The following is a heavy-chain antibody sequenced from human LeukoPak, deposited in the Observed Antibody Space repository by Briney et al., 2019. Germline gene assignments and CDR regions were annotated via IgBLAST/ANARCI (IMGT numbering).Heavy chain of an antibody. Sequence: GASLKISCKGSGYSFTSYWIGWVRQMPGKGLEWVGIIYPGDSDTRYSPSFEGQVTISADKSISTAYLQWSSLKASDTAMYYCARREYCSGGTCRSYYGMDVWGQGTTVTVSS. D-gene: IGHD2-15*01. CDR1: GYSFTSYW. V-gene: IGHV5-51*01. J-gene: IGHJ6*02. CDR3: ARREYCSGGTCRSYYGMDV. CDR2: IYPGDSDT.